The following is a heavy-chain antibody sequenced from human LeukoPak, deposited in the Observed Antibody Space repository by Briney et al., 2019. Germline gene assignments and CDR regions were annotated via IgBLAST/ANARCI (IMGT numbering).Heavy chain of an antibody. V-gene: IGHV4-39*07. J-gene: IGHJ4*02. CDR2: IYYSGST. Sequence: KPSETLSLTCTVSGGSISSSNYYWGWIRQPPGKGLEWIGSIYYSGSTYYNPSLYSRVTISVDMSKNQFSLKLSSVTAADTAVYYCAREGVAGTEIDYWGQGTLVTVSS. CDR1: GGSISSSNYY. D-gene: IGHD6-19*01. CDR3: AREGVAGTEIDY.